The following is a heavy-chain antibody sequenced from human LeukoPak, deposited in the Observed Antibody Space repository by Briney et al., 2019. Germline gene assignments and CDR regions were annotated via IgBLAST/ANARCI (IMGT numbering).Heavy chain of an antibody. J-gene: IGHJ4*02. Sequence: GGALRLSCAASGFTFSDEYMSWIRQAPGRGLEWVSYISNSGSYTNYADSVKGRFTISRDNAKNSLFLQMNSLRAEDTAVYYCARSRGAGPGAYFDYWGQGTLVTVSS. CDR3: ARSRGAGPGAYFDY. D-gene: IGHD6-19*01. CDR1: GFTFSDEY. CDR2: ISNSGSYT. V-gene: IGHV3-11*03.